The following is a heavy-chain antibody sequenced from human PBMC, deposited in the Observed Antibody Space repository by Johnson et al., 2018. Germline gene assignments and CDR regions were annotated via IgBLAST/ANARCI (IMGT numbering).Heavy chain of an antibody. CDR2: INPKSGST. D-gene: IGHD5-18*01. J-gene: IGHJ6*02. V-gene: IGHV1-2*02. CDR1: GYTLSDHY. Sequence: QVQLVESGAEVTKPGASVKVSCKASGYTLSDHYIYWVRQAPGQGLEWMGWINPKSGSTKYAQKFQGRVTMTRDTSISTAYMELSRLRSDDTAMYYCARDTLKVDRIQLPTYYGMDVWGQGTTVTVSS. CDR3: ARDTLKVDRIQLPTYYGMDV.